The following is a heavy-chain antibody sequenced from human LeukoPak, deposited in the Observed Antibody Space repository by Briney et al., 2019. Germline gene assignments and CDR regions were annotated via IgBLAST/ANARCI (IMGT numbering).Heavy chain of an antibody. CDR1: GGSISSSSYY. CDR2: IYYSGTT. J-gene: IGHJ6*02. V-gene: IGHV4-39*07. D-gene: IGHD6-19*01. Sequence: SETLSLTCTVSGGSISSSSYYWGWIRQPPGKGLEWIGSIYYSGTTYYNPSLKSRVTISLDTSKNLFSLKLSSVTAADTAVYYCARDLIAEAPPLYGMDVWGQGTTVTVSS. CDR3: ARDLIAEAPPLYGMDV.